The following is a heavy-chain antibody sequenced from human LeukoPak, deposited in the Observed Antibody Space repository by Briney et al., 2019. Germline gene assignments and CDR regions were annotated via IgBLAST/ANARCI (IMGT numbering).Heavy chain of an antibody. CDR3: ARDIGGRYSWYYFDY. J-gene: IGHJ4*02. CDR1: GGSISSSNW. D-gene: IGHD2-8*01. Sequence: SGTLSLTCAVSGGSISSSNWWSWVRQPPGKGLEWIGEIYHIGSANYNPSLKSRVTISVDKSKNQFSLKLSSVTAADTAVYYCARDIGGRYSWYYFDYWGRGTLVTVSS. V-gene: IGHV4-4*02. CDR2: IYHIGSA.